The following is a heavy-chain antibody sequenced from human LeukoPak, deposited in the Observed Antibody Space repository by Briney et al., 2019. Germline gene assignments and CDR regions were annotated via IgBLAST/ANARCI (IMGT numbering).Heavy chain of an antibody. CDR2: IYYSGST. CDR1: GGSISSSSYY. V-gene: IGHV4-39*07. D-gene: IGHD4-17*01. CDR3: ARDKGDYGDYYWFDP. Sequence: SETLSLTCTVSGGSISSSSYYWGWIRQPPGKGLEWIGSIYYSGSTYYNPSLKSRVTISVDTSKNQFSLKLRSVTAADTAVYYCARDKGDYGDYYWFDPWGQGTLVTVSS. J-gene: IGHJ5*02.